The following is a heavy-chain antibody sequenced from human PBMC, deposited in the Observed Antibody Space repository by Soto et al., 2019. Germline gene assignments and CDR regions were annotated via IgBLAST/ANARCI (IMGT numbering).Heavy chain of an antibody. Sequence: GGSLRLSCAAAGFTFSSYVMHWVRQAPGKGLEWVAVIWYDGSNKYYADSVKGRFTISRDNSKNTLYLQMNSLRAEDTAVYYCARDPGLWFGEINTSYGMDVWGQGTTVTVSS. CDR3: ARDPGLWFGEINTSYGMDV. CDR2: IWYDGSNK. J-gene: IGHJ6*02. V-gene: IGHV3-33*01. D-gene: IGHD3-10*01. CDR1: GFTFSSYV.